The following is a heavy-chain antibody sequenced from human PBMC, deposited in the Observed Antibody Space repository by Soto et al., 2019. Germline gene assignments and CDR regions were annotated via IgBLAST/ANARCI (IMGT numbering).Heavy chain of an antibody. Sequence: QVQLVQSGAEVKKPGSSVKISGKASGGTFSSYTISWVRQAPGQGLEWMGRIIPILGIANYAQKFQGRVTITEDKSTSTADMELSSLRSEDTAVYYCASLVEMATMTFDYWGQGTLVTVSS. V-gene: IGHV1-69*02. CDR1: GGTFSSYT. D-gene: IGHD5-12*01. CDR2: IIPILGIA. J-gene: IGHJ4*02. CDR3: ASLVEMATMTFDY.